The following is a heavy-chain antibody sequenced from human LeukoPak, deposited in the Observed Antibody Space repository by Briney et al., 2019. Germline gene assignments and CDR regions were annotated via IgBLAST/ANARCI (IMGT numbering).Heavy chain of an antibody. CDR3: ARDRDYDSSGYDY. V-gene: IGHV1-69*04. Sequence: SVKVSCKASGGTFSSYAISWVRQAPGQGLEWMGRIIPILGIANYAQKFQGRVTITADKSTSTAYMELSSLRSEDTAVYYCARDRDYDSSGYDYWGQGTLVTVSS. CDR1: GGTFSSYA. CDR2: IIPILGIA. D-gene: IGHD3-22*01. J-gene: IGHJ4*02.